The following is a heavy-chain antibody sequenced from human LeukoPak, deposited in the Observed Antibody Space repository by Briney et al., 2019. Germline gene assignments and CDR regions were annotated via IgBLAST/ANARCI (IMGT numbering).Heavy chain of an antibody. CDR3: AKVVVVAATFHY. V-gene: IGHV3-30*02. CDR1: GFTLSSYG. CDR2: IRYDGSNK. J-gene: IGHJ4*02. D-gene: IGHD2-15*01. Sequence: PGGSLRLSCAASGFTLSSYGMHWVRQAPGKGLEWVAFIRYDGSNKYYADSVKGRFTISRDNSKNTLYLQMNSLRAEDTAVYYCAKVVVVAATFHYWGQGTLVTVSS.